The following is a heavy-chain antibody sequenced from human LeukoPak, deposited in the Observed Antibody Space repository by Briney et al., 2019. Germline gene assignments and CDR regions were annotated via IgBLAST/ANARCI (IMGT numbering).Heavy chain of an antibody. CDR3: ARHSWGLYGSGSYYRRGADY. Sequence: PSETLSLTCSVSGDFNTHYYWSWIRQPPGKGLEWIGYLYHSGSTNYNPSLKSRVTISVDTSKNQFSLKLSSVTAADTAVYYCARHSWGLYGSGSYYRRGADYWGQGTLVTVSS. D-gene: IGHD3-10*01. J-gene: IGHJ4*02. CDR1: GDFNTHYY. CDR2: LYHSGST. V-gene: IGHV4-59*08.